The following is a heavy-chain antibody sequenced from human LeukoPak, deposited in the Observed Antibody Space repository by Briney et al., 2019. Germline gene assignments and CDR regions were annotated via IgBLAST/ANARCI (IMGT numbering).Heavy chain of an antibody. CDR1: GYSISSGYY. CDR2: IYESGST. CDR3: ARAVWSGSTYYYYYMDV. J-gene: IGHJ6*03. D-gene: IGHD3-3*01. V-gene: IGHV4-38-2*02. Sequence: NPSETLSLTCIVSGYSISSGYYWGWIRQPPGKGLEWIGTIYESGSTYYNPSLKSRVTLSIDTSKNQFSLKLSSVTAADTAVYYCARAVWSGSTYYYYYMDVWGKGTTVTVSS.